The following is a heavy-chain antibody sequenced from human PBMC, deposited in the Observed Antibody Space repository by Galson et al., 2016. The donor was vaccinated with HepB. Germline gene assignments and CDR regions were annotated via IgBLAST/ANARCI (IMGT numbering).Heavy chain of an antibody. Sequence: TLSLTCTVSQGSISSGGYFWSWIRQHPGKGLEWVGYVYYSGSTYYNPSLKSRATISVDTSKNIFSLRLTSMTAADTAVYYCARSSGWQVDYWGQGTLVTVSS. CDR1: QGSISSGGYF. V-gene: IGHV4-31*03. CDR3: ARSSGWQVDY. J-gene: IGHJ4*02. CDR2: VYYSGST. D-gene: IGHD6-19*01.